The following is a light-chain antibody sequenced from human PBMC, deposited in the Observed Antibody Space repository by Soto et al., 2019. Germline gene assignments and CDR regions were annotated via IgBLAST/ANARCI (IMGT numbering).Light chain of an antibody. CDR2: DAS. CDR3: QQDNSYSWT. V-gene: IGKV1-5*01. J-gene: IGKJ1*01. CDR1: QSISSW. Sequence: DIQMTQSPSTLSASVGDRVTITCRASQSISSWLAWYQQKPWKAPKLLIYDASSLESGVPSRFSGSGSGTEFTLTISSLQPDDFATYYCQQDNSYSWTFGQGTKVDIK.